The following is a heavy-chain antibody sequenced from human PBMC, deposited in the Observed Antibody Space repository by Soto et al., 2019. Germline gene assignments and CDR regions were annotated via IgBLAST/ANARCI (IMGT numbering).Heavy chain of an antibody. CDR2: IIPIFGIG. D-gene: IGHD3-3*01. Sequence: QVQLVQSGAEVKKPGSSVKVSCKASGDTFNRYAISWVRQAPGQGLEWMGGIIPIFGIGNDAQRFQGSVTITADGSTGTAYMELSGLRSEDTGVYSCARSAITLFGVVSIPPHYDSEMDVWGQGTTVTVSS. CDR1: GDTFNRYA. V-gene: IGHV1-69*01. CDR3: ARSAITLFGVVSIPPHYDSEMDV. J-gene: IGHJ6*02.